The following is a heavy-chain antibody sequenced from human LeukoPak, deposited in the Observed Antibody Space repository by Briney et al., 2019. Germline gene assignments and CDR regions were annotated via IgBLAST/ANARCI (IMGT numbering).Heavy chain of an antibody. J-gene: IGHJ4*02. Sequence: ASVKVSCKASGYTFTNYYIHWVRQAPGQGLVWMGIINPSDGSTSYAQKFQGRVTVSRDTSTSTVYMELSSLRSEDTAVYYCARAGYSSSSITLGYWGQGTLVTVSS. CDR2: INPSDGST. V-gene: IGHV1-46*01. CDR1: GYTFTNYY. CDR3: ARAGYSSSSITLGY. D-gene: IGHD6-6*01.